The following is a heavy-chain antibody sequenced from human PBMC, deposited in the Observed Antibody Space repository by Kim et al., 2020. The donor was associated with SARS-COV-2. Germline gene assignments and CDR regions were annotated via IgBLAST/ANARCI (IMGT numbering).Heavy chain of an antibody. J-gene: IGHJ3*02. CDR3: ANLAPPYYDILTGYNDAFDI. V-gene: IGHV3-23*01. D-gene: IGHD3-9*01. CDR1: GFTFSSYA. Sequence: GGSLRLSCAASGFTFSSYAMSWVRQAPGKGLEWVSAISGSGGSTYYADSVKGRFTISRDNSKNTLYLQMNSLRAEDTAVYYCANLAPPYYDILTGYNDAFDIWGQGTMVTVSS. CDR2: ISGSGGST.